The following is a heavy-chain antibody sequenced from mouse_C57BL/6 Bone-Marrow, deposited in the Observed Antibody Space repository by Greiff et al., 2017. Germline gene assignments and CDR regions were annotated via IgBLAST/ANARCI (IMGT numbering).Heavy chain of an antibody. D-gene: IGHD2-4*01. Sequence: VKLMESGPGLVAPSQSLSITCTVSGFSLTSYAISWVRQPPGKGLEWLGVIWPGGGTNYNSALKSRLSISKDNSKSQVFLKMNSLQTDDTARYYCASYYDYDGGFAYWGQGTLVTVSA. CDR1: GFSLTSYA. CDR2: IWPGGGT. CDR3: ASYYDYDGGFAY. V-gene: IGHV2-9-1*01. J-gene: IGHJ3*01.